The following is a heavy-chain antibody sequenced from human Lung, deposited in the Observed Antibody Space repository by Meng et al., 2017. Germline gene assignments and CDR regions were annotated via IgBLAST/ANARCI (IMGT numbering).Heavy chain of an antibody. CDR1: GGSFRYYY. CDR3: ARGPTTMAHDFDY. CDR2: INHSGST. V-gene: IGHV4-34*01. J-gene: IGHJ4*02. Sequence: LQQWRQGLLNPAETLALTVVVSGGSFRYYYWSWIRQPPGKGLEWIGEINHSGSTNYNPSLESRATISVDTSQNNLSLKLSSVTAADSAVYYCARGPTTMAHDFDYWGQGTLVTVSS. D-gene: IGHD4-11*01.